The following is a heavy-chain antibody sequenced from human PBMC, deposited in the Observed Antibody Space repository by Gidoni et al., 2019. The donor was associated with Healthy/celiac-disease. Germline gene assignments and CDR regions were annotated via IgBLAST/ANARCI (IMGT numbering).Heavy chain of an antibody. D-gene: IGHD6-13*01. V-gene: IGHV4-59*01. Sequence: QVQLQESGPGLVKPSATLSLTCTVSCGSISSYYWSWIRQPPGKGLEWIGYIYYSGSTNYNPSLKSRVTISVDTSKNQFSLKLSSVTAADTAVYYCARHSSSWYEHYYYGMDVWGQGTTVTVSS. J-gene: IGHJ6*02. CDR2: IYYSGST. CDR1: CGSISSYY. CDR3: ARHSSSWYEHYYYGMDV.